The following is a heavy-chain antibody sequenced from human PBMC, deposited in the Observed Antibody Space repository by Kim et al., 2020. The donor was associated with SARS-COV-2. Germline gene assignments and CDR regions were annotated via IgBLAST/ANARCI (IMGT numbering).Heavy chain of an antibody. CDR3: AKHVHLTTVTFLWYFNL. CDR2: IFGSGHGT. CDR1: RFTFSNSA. Sequence: GGSLRLSCAASRFTFSNSAMTWVRQAPGKGLEWVPTIFGSGHGTYYGDSVKGRFPVSIDNSKNTLFLQMNNLRVDDTAVYYCAKHVHLTTVTFLWYFNLWGRGT. V-gene: IGHV3-23*01. J-gene: IGHJ2*01. D-gene: IGHD3-16*01.